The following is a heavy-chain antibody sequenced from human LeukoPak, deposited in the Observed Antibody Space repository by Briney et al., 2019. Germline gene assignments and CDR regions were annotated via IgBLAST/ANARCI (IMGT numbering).Heavy chain of an antibody. Sequence: GGSLRLSCAASGFTFSSYGMHWVRQAPGKGLEWVAVIWYDGSNKYYADSVKGRFTTSRDNSKNTLYLQMNSLRAEDTAVYYCARDSEVADFDYWGQGTLVTVSS. CDR2: IWYDGSNK. J-gene: IGHJ4*02. CDR1: GFTFSSYG. CDR3: ARDSEVADFDY. D-gene: IGHD6-19*01. V-gene: IGHV3-33*01.